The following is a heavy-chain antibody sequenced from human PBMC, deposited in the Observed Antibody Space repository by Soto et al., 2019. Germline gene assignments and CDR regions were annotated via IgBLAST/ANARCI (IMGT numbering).Heavy chain of an antibody. CDR3: ARVPDR. J-gene: IGHJ5*02. CDR1: GGSIRSIHW. D-gene: IGHD2-2*01. CDR2: LYHSGST. V-gene: IGHV4-4*02. Sequence: PSETLSLTCDVSGGSIRSIHWWSWVRQPPGKGLEWIGELYHSGSTYYNPSLKSRVTISVDRSKNQFSLKLSSVTAADTAVYYCARVPDRWGQGTLVTVSS.